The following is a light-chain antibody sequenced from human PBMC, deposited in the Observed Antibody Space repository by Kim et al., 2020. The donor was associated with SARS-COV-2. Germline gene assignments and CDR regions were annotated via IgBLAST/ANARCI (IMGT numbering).Light chain of an antibody. CDR2: YEA. V-gene: IGLV3-21*04. CDR1: TVGVKS. CDR3: QVWDTSTEHIL. Sequence: DPGTAARRKVGGTTVGVKSVMWYRQRPGQAPVVVTYYEACRASGFPERFSGSKSGNTDTLTISGVEAGDEADYYCQVWDTSTEHILFGGGTQLTV. J-gene: IGLJ2*01.